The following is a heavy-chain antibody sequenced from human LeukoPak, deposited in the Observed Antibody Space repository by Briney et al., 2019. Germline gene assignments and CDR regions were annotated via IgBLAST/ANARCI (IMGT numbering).Heavy chain of an antibody. CDR3: ARRNLFDY. D-gene: IGHD1-14*01. CDR1: GFTFRDYW. J-gene: IGHJ4*02. Sequence: GGSLRLSCVASGFTFRDYWMTWVRQAAGKGLECVANIKYDGSDKYYVNSVKGRFTISRDNAKNSVYLQMNSLRVGDTAVYYCARRNLFDYWGQGTVVTVSS. V-gene: IGHV3-7*01. CDR2: IKYDGSDK.